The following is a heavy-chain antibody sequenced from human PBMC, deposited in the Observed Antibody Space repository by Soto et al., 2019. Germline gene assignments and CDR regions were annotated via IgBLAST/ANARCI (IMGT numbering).Heavy chain of an antibody. D-gene: IGHD5-12*01. V-gene: IGHV4-59*12. Sequence: SETLSVTCSVSGDTIRSDYWNWIRQPPGKRLEWIGYISYTGSTYYNPSLKSRVTISVDRSKNQFSLKLSSVTAADTAVYYCAAGGGLPRYYWGQGTLVTVSS. J-gene: IGHJ4*02. CDR3: AAGGGLPRYY. CDR2: ISYTGST. CDR1: GDTIRSDY.